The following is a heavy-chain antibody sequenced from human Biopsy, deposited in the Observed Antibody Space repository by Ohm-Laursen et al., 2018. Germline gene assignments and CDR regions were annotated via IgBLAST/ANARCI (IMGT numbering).Heavy chain of an antibody. D-gene: IGHD5-12*01. J-gene: IGHJ6*02. V-gene: IGHV4-59*04. CDR1: GGSISSYY. CDR2: IYYDGIT. CDR3: ARVAGGYAYYYGMDV. Sequence: SDTLSLTWAVSGGSISSYYWSWIRQPPGKGLEWIGNIYYDGITYYNPSLKSRVAMSVDTSKNQFSLRLTSVTAADTAVYYCARVAGGYAYYYGMDVWGQGTTVIVSS.